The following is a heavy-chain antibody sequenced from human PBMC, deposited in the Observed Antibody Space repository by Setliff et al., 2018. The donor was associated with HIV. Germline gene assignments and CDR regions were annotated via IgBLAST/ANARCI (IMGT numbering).Heavy chain of an antibody. V-gene: IGHV4-4*08. J-gene: IGHJ4*02. Sequence: NPSETLSLTCTVSGASISTYYWSWIRQPPGKGLEWIGYTHISGITNYNPSLKSRLTISVDTSKTQFSLKLNSVTAADTAVYYCARVRGGTSRGFLDFWGQGTLVTVPQ. CDR1: GASISTYY. CDR3: ARVRGGTSRGFLDF. CDR2: THISGIT. D-gene: IGHD3-10*01.